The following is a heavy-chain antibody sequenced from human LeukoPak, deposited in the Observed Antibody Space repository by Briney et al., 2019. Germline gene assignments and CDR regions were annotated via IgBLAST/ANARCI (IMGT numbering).Heavy chain of an antibody. D-gene: IGHD3-22*01. CDR1: GFTFSSYE. CDR2: ISSSGSTI. V-gene: IGHV3-48*03. Sequence: GGSLRLSCAASGFTFSSYEMNWVRQAPGKGLEWVSYISSSGSTIYYADSVKGRFTISRDNAKNSLYLQMNSLRAEDTAVYYCARGPAASGYYDSRGRYGFFDYWGQGTLVTVSS. CDR3: ARGPAASGYYDSRGRYGFFDY. J-gene: IGHJ4*02.